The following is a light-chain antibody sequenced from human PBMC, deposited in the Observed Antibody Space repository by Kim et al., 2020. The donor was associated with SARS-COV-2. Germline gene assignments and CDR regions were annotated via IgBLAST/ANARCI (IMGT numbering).Light chain of an antibody. V-gene: IGLV2-14*01. J-gene: IGLJ3*02. CDR2: DVS. Sequence: QSALTQTASVSGSPGQSITISCTGTSSDVGGYNYVSWYQQHPGKAPKLMIYDVSKRPSGVSNRFSGSKSGNTASLTISGLQAECEADYYCSSYTSSSTWVFGGGTQLTVL. CDR1: SSDVGGYNY. CDR3: SSYTSSSTWV.